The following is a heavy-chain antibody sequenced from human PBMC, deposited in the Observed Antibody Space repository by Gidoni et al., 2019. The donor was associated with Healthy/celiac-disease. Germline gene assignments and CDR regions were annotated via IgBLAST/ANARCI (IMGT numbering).Heavy chain of an antibody. Sequence: EVQLLESGGGLVQPGGSLRLSCAASGFTFSSYAMSWVRQAPGKGLEWVSAISGSGGSTYYADSVKGRFTISRDNSKSTLYLQMNSLRAEDTAVYYCAKWESYLNWFDPWGQGTLVTVSS. CDR2: ISGSGGST. D-gene: IGHD1-26*01. V-gene: IGHV3-23*01. CDR3: AKWESYLNWFDP. J-gene: IGHJ5*02. CDR1: GFTFSSYA.